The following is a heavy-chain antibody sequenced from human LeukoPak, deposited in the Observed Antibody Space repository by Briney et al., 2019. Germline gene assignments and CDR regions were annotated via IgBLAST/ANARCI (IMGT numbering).Heavy chain of an antibody. D-gene: IGHD2-15*01. J-gene: IGHJ4*02. CDR2: IKQDGSEE. CDR1: GFTFNNYW. Sequence: SGGSLRLSCAASGFTFNNYWMSWVRQAPGKGLEWVANIKQDGSEEYYVDSVRGRFTISRDNAKNSLYLQMNSLRVEDTAVYYCARGYCSGDSCYSGFYFDYWGQGTLVTVSS. CDR3: ARGYCSGDSCYSGFYFDY. V-gene: IGHV3-7*01.